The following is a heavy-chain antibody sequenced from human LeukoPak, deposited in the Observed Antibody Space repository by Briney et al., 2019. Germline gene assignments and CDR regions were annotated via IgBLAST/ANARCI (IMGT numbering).Heavy chain of an antibody. V-gene: IGHV4-34*01. J-gene: IGHJ4*02. D-gene: IGHD6-13*01. CDR3: ARDSSSWYRWRMGYYFDY. Sequence: NPGGSLRLSCAASGFTFSSYGMSWIRQPPGKGLEWIGEINHSGSTNYNPSLKSRVTISVDTSKNQFSLKLSSVTAADTAVYYCARDSSSWYRWRMGYYFDYWGQGTLVTVSS. CDR2: INHSGST. CDR1: GFTFSSYG.